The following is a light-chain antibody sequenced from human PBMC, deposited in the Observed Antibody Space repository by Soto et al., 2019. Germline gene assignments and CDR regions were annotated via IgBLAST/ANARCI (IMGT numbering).Light chain of an antibody. CDR2: KAS. CDR3: QPYNSYQWT. V-gene: IGKV1-5*03. Sequence: DIQMTQSPSTLSASVGDRVTITCRASQSISSWFAWYQQKPGKAPKLLIYKASSLESGVTSRFSGSGSVTEIILIITRLQPDDSATYYGQPYNSYQWTFGEGTKVEIK. J-gene: IGKJ1*01. CDR1: QSISSW.